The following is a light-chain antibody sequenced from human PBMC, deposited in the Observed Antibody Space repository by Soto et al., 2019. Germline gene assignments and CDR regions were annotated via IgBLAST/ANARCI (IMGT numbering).Light chain of an antibody. Sequence: DIVMTQTPLSSPVTLGQAASISCRSSQSLVHSDGNTYLSWFHQRPGQPPRILIYKVSDRCSGVPERFSGSGAGTDFTLTISRVEAEDVGLYYCMQATQSTWTFGQGTKVEIK. V-gene: IGKV2-24*01. CDR3: MQATQSTWT. CDR2: KVS. CDR1: QSLVHSDGNTY. J-gene: IGKJ1*01.